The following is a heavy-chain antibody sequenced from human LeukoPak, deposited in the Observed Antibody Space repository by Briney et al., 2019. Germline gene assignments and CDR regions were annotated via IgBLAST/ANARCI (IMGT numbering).Heavy chain of an antibody. CDR3: ARLVYFDWVRARYFDY. D-gene: IGHD3-9*01. CDR1: GYSFTSYW. J-gene: IGHJ4*02. V-gene: IGHV5-51*01. Sequence: GESLKISCKGSGYSFTSYWIGWVRQMPGKGLEWMGIIYPGDSDTRYSPSFQGQVTISADKSISTAYLQWSSLKASDTAMYYCARLVYFDWVRARYFDYWGQGTLVTVSS. CDR2: IYPGDSDT.